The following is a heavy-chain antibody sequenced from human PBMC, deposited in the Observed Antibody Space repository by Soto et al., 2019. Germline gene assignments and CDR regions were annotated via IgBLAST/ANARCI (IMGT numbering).Heavy chain of an antibody. Sequence: QLQVQESGPGLVKPSETLSLTCTVSGGSISSSTYYWGWIRQPPGKGLEWIGSFYYSGSTDYNPSPKSRVTISVDTSKNQFSLNLSSVNAADTGVYYCAITLGGNYFGMDVWGHVTSVTVSS. D-gene: IGHD3-16*01. CDR2: FYYSGST. CDR1: GGSISSSTYY. J-gene: IGHJ6*01. V-gene: IGHV4-39*01. CDR3: AITLGGNYFGMDV.